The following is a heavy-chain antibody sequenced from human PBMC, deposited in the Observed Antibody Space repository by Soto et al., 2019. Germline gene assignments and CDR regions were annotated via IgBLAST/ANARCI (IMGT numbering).Heavy chain of an antibody. CDR2: IIPIFGTA. CDR1: GGTFSSYA. D-gene: IGHD3-22*01. V-gene: IGHV1-69*06. Sequence: SVKVSCRASGGTFSSYAISWVRQAPGQGLEWMGGIIPIFGTANYAQKFQGRVTITADKSTSTAYMELSSLRSEDTAVYYCARSRGYDSSGTFDIWGQGTMVTVSS. CDR3: ARSRGYDSSGTFDI. J-gene: IGHJ3*02.